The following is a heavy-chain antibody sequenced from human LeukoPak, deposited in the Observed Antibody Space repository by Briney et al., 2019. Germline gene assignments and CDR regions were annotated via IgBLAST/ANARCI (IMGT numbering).Heavy chain of an antibody. V-gene: IGHV1-2*02. J-gene: IGHJ4*02. CDR2: INPNSGGT. CDR1: GYTFTGCY. D-gene: IGHD6-19*01. Sequence: ASVKVSCKASGYTFTGCYMHWVRQAPGQGLEWMGWINPNSGGTNYAQKFQGRVTMTRDTSISTAYMELSRLRSDDTAVYYCARDRSWRAKYSSGWYPFDYWGQGTLVTVSS. CDR3: ARDRSWRAKYSSGWYPFDY.